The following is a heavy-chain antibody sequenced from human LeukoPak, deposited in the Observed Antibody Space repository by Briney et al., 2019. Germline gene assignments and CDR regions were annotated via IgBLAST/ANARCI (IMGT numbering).Heavy chain of an antibody. CDR3: ARRLAY. CDR2: IYSGGST. V-gene: IGHV3-53*01. J-gene: IGHJ4*02. CDR1: GFTASSNY. Sequence: GGSLRLSCAASGFTASSNYMSWVRQAPGKGLEWVSVIYSGGSTYYADSVRGRFTISRDNAKNTLFLQMTSLRAADTAVYYCARRLAYWGQGTRVTVSS.